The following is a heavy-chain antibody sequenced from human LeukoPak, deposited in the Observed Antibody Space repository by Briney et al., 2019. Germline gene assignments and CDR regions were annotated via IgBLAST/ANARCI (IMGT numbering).Heavy chain of an antibody. Sequence: GGSLRLSCAASGFTFSSYAMSWVRQAPGKGLEWVSAISGSGGSIYYADSVKGRFTISRDNSKNTLYLQTNSLRVEDTAVYYCAKGASVWFYFFDYWGQGTLVTVSS. CDR1: GFTFSSYA. J-gene: IGHJ4*02. CDR3: AKGASVWFYFFDY. D-gene: IGHD6-19*01. CDR2: ISGSGGSI. V-gene: IGHV3-23*01.